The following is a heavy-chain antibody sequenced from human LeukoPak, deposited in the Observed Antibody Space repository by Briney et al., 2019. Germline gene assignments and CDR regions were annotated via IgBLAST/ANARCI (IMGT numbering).Heavy chain of an antibody. CDR1: GGSFSGYY. CDR2: INHSGST. V-gene: IGHV4-34*01. J-gene: IGHJ5*02. D-gene: IGHD3-22*01. Sequence: SETLSLTCAVYGGSFSGYYWSWIRQPPGKGLEWIGEINHSGSTNYNPSLKSRVTMSVDTSKNQFSLKLSSVTAADTAVYYCARLYYDSSGYYGGWFDPWGQGTLVTVSS. CDR3: ARLYYDSSGYYGGWFDP.